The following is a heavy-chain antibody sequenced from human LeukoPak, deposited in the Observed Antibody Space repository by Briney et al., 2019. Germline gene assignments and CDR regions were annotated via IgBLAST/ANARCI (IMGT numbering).Heavy chain of an antibody. J-gene: IGHJ4*02. CDR1: GGSISSYN. V-gene: IGHV4-4*09. Sequence: SGTLSLTCTDSGGSISSYNWSWIRQAPGKGLEWIGYIYTSGSTNYNPSLKSRVTISVDTSKNQFSLKLSSVTAADTAVYYCARHGNYYGSGDDYWGQGTLVTVSS. D-gene: IGHD3-10*01. CDR2: IYTSGST. CDR3: ARHGNYYGSGDDY.